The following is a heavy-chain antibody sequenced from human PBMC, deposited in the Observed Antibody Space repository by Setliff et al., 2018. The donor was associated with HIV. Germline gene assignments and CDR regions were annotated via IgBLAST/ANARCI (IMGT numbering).Heavy chain of an antibody. CDR1: GYTFTDYF. V-gene: IGHV1-2*02. Sequence: ASVKVSCKTSGYTFTDYFLHWVRQAPGQGLEWMGWIDPKSGGTNYAQKFQGRVTMTRDTSISTASMELSSLKSDDTAMYYCATSTSRFFWNGFYQGGFGSRNSHSFENWGQGTLVTVSS. CDR2: IDPKSGGT. D-gene: IGHD3-3*01. J-gene: IGHJ4*02. CDR3: ATSTSRFFWNGFYQGGFGSRNSHSFEN.